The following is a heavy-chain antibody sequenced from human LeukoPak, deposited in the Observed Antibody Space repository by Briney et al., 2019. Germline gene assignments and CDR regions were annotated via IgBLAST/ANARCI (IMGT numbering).Heavy chain of an antibody. V-gene: IGHV1-69*05. J-gene: IGHJ3*02. CDR3: ARGDYDILTGYLAPGAFGI. CDR2: IIPIFGTA. Sequence: ASVKVSCKASGGTFSSYAISWVRQAPGQGLEWMGGIIPIFGTANYAQKFQGRVTITTDESTSTAYMELSSLRSEDTAVYYCARGDYDILTGYLAPGAFGIWGQGTMVTVSS. CDR1: GGTFSSYA. D-gene: IGHD3-9*01.